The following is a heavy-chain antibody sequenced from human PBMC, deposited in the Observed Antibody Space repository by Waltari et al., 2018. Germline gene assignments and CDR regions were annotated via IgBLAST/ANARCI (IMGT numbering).Heavy chain of an antibody. V-gene: IGHV3-15*01. CDR3: VKQRVRASPIFDY. CDR1: GFTFSNTW. J-gene: IGHJ4*02. Sequence: EVQLVESGGGLVNPGGSLRLSCAASGFTFSNTWLDWVRQAPGKGLEWSARIKTQSDGGGATYYAAPVTGRFTVSRDDSKNMLYLQMNSLRAEDTAFYYCVKQRVRASPIFDYWGLGTLVTVSS. CDR2: IKTQSDGGGAT. D-gene: IGHD6-25*01.